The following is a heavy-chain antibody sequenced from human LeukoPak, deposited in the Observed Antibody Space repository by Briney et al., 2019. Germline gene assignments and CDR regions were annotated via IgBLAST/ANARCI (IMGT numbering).Heavy chain of an antibody. CDR1: GYTFTGYY. CDR3: ARGGDFTDNWFDP. D-gene: IGHD3-10*01. Sequence: ASVKVSCKASGYTFTGYYIHWVRQAPGQGLEWMGWINLNSGGTNYAQKFQGRVTMTRDTSISAAYMELSRLRSDDTAVYYCARGGDFTDNWFDPWGQGTLVIVSS. CDR2: INLNSGGT. J-gene: IGHJ5*02. V-gene: IGHV1-2*02.